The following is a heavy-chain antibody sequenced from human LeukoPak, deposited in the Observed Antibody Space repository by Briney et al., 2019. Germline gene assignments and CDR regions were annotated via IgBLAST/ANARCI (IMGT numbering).Heavy chain of an antibody. V-gene: IGHV4-34*01. CDR3: ARVPIWSGPYDAFDI. J-gene: IGHJ3*02. CDR1: GGSFSGYY. Sequence: SETLSLTCAVYGGSFSGYYWSWIRQPPGKGLEWIGEINHSGSTNYNPSLKSRVTISVDTSKNQFSLKLSSVTAADTAVYYCARVPIWSGPYDAFDIWGQGTMVTVSS. CDR2: INHSGST. D-gene: IGHD3-3*01.